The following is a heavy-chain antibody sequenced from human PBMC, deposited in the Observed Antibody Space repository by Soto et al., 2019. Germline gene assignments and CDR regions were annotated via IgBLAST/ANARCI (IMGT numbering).Heavy chain of an antibody. CDR2: ISSSSSYT. CDR1: GFTFSDYY. CDR3: ARVGGSYHWYFDL. D-gene: IGHD1-26*01. Sequence: GGSLRLSCAASGFTFSDYYMSWIRQAPGKGLEWVSYISSSSSYTNYADSVKGRFTISRDNAKNSLYLQMNSLRAEDTAVYYCARVGGSYHWYFDLWGHGTLVTVSS. V-gene: IGHV3-11*06. J-gene: IGHJ2*01.